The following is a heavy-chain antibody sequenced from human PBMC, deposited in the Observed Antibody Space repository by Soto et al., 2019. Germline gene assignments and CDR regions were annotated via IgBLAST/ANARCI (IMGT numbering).Heavy chain of an antibody. CDR2: IIPIFGTA. J-gene: IGHJ3*02. V-gene: IGHV1-69*01. D-gene: IGHD5-12*01. CDR3: AIGRAGMATILDAFDI. Sequence: QVQLVQSGAGVKKPGSSVKVSCKASGGTFSSYAISWVRQAPGQGLEWMGGIIPIFGTANYAQKFQGRVTITADESTSTAYMELSSLRSEDTAVYYCAIGRAGMATILDAFDIWGQGTMVTVSS. CDR1: GGTFSSYA.